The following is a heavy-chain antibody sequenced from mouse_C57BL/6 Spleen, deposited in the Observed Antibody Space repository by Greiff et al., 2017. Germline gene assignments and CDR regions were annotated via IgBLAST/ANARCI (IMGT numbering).Heavy chain of an antibody. D-gene: IGHD2-4*01. CDR2: ISYDGSN. Sequence: EVQLQQSGPGLVKPSQSLSLTCSVTGYSITSGYYWNWIRQFPGNNLEWMGYISYDGSNTYNPSLKNRIAIPRDTSKNPFFLKLNSVTTEDTATYDCARELSSYYDYGSPFGYWGQGTLVTVAA. V-gene: IGHV3-6*01. CDR3: ARELSSYYDYGSPFGY. J-gene: IGHJ3*02. CDR1: GYSITSGYY.